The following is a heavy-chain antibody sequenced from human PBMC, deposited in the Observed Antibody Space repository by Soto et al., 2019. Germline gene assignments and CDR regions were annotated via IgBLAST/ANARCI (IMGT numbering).Heavy chain of an antibody. J-gene: IGHJ5*02. Sequence: SVKGSCKTSGGTYSRYAVSWVRQAPGQGLEWMGGIIPIFGTANYAQKFQGRVTITADESTSTAYMELSSLRSEDTAVYYCARGKESVDSGYDRWGQGTLVTVSS. V-gene: IGHV1-69*13. CDR2: IIPIFGTA. CDR3: ARGKESVDSGYDR. CDR1: GGTYSRYA. D-gene: IGHD5-12*01.